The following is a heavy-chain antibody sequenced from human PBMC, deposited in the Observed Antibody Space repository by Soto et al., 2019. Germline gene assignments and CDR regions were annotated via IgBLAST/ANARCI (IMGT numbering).Heavy chain of an antibody. CDR2: IRGSGGST. CDR1: GFTFSSYA. Sequence: EVQLLESGGGLVQPGGSLRLSCAASGFTFSSYAMSWVRQAPGKGLEWVSAIRGSGGSTYYADSVKGRFTISRDNSKNALYQQMNSRRAEDTAVYYCQTLVATTWGLFDYWGQGTLVTVSS. J-gene: IGHJ4*02. CDR3: QTLVATTWGLFDY. D-gene: IGHD5-12*01. V-gene: IGHV3-23*01.